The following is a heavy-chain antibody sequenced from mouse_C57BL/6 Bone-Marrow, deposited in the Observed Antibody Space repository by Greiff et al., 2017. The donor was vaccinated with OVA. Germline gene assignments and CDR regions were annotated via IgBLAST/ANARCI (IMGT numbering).Heavy chain of an antibody. Sequence: VQLQQSGAELVKPGASVKMSCKASGYTFTSYWITWVKQRPGQGLEWIGDIYPGSGSTNYNAKFKSKATLTVDTSSSTAYMQLSSLTSEDSAVYYCAREGYPGAWFAYWGQGTRVTVSA. CDR1: GYTFTSYW. CDR3: AREGYPGAWFAY. CDR2: IYPGSGST. V-gene: IGHV1-55*01. D-gene: IGHD3-2*02. J-gene: IGHJ3*01.